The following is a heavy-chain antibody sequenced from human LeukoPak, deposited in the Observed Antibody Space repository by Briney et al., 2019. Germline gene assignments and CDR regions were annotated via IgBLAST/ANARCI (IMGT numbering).Heavy chain of an antibody. CDR2: ISYDGIKK. CDR3: VKDWGSGWGGAFDF. J-gene: IGHJ4*02. CDR1: GFIMSNYG. Sequence: HPGKSLRLSCAASGFIMSNYGMHWVRQAPGKGLESVAVISYDGIKKYYSDSVKGRFDISRDIFKSTLYLQMDGLKFEDTAVYYCVKDWGSGWGGAFDFWGQGALVTVSS. D-gene: IGHD6-19*01. V-gene: IGHV3-30*18.